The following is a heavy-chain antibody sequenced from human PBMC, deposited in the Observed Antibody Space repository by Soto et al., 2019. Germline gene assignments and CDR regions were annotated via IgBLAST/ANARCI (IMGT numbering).Heavy chain of an antibody. CDR1: GGSINNGDFY. V-gene: IGHV4-30-4*02. CDR2: IYYTESS. D-gene: IGHD2-21*02. J-gene: IGHJ6*02. CDR3: ARDLWGYCGTDCYPLDV. Sequence: SETLSLTCSVSGGSINNGDFYWSWIRQPPGKGLEWVGYIYYTESSFYNPSLKSRVAMSIDTSKNQFSLKLSSVTAADTAVYYCARDLWGYCGTDCYPLDVWGQGTTVTVSS.